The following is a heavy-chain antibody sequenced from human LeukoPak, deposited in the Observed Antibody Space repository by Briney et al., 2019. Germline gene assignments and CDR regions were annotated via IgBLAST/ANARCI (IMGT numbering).Heavy chain of an antibody. V-gene: IGHV6-1*01. D-gene: IGHD1-20*01. CDR1: GDSVSSNSA. J-gene: IGHJ4*02. CDR3: ARDRPPHANYNFGSFDS. CDR2: TYYRSRWYN. Sequence: SQTLSLTCAISGDSVSSNSAWNWIRQSPSRGLEWLGRTYYRSRWYNDYAESVKSRITINPDTSKNQFSLQLSAVTPEDTAVYYCARDRPPHANYNFGSFDSWGQGTLVTVSS.